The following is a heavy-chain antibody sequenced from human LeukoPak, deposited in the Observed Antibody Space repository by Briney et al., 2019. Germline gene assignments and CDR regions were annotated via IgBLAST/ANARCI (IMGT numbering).Heavy chain of an antibody. V-gene: IGHV1-46*01. D-gene: IGHD6-13*01. Sequence: ASVKVFCKASGGTFSSYAISWVRQAPGQGLEWMGIINPSGGSTSYAQKFQGRVTMTRDTSTSTVYMELSSLRSEDTAVYYCAVISGYSSSWHSFYIDYWGQGTLVTVSS. CDR2: INPSGGST. J-gene: IGHJ4*02. CDR3: AVISGYSSSWHSFYIDY. CDR1: GGTFSSYA.